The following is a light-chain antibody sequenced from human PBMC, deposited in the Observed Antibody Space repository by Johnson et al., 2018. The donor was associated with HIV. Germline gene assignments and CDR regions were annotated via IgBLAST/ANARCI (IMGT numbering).Light chain of an antibody. Sequence: QSVLTQPPSVSAAPGQKVTISCSGSSSNIGNNYVSWYQQIPGTAPKLLIYDNNKRPSGIPDRFSGSKSGTSATLGITGLQTGDEADYYCGTWDNSLIANYVFGTGTRSPVL. CDR3: GTWDNSLIANYV. V-gene: IGLV1-51*01. J-gene: IGLJ1*01. CDR1: SSNIGNNY. CDR2: DNN.